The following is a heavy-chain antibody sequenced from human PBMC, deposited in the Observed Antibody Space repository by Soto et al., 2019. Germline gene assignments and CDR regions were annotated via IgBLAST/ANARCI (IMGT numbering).Heavy chain of an antibody. J-gene: IGHJ4*02. CDR3: ARGVVVVNPFDY. D-gene: IGHD3-22*01. Sequence: ASVKVSCKASGYTFTGCYMHWVRQAPGQGLEWMGWINPNSGGTNYAQKFQGRVTMTRDTSISTAYMELSRLRSDDTAVYYCARGVVVVNPFDYWGQGTLVTVSS. V-gene: IGHV1-2*02. CDR1: GYTFTGCY. CDR2: INPNSGGT.